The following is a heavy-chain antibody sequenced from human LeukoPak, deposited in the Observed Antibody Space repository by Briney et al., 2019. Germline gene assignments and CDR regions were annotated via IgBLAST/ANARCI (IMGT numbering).Heavy chain of an antibody. D-gene: IGHD4-17*01. Sequence: PGGSLRLSCAASGFTFSHYAMHCVRQAPGKGLEWVAVISYDGSNKYYADSVKGRFTISRDNSKNTLYLQMNSLRAEDTAVYYCARGDGDYVFDYWGQGTLVTVSS. CDR2: ISYDGSNK. CDR3: ARGDGDYVFDY. V-gene: IGHV3-30-3*01. J-gene: IGHJ4*02. CDR1: GFTFSHYA.